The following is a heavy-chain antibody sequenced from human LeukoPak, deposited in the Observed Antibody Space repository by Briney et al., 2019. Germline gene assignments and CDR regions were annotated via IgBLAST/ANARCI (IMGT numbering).Heavy chain of an antibody. CDR3: ARVRHFYYDSSGYCDY. CDR1: GGSISSYY. CDR2: IHYSGST. J-gene: IGHJ4*02. Sequence: SETLSLTCTVSGGSISSYYWSWIRQPPGKGLEYIGYIHYSGSTNYNPSLSSRVTISVDTSKNQFSLKLSSVTAADTAVYYCARVRHFYYDSSGYCDYWGQGTLVTVSS. V-gene: IGHV4-59*01. D-gene: IGHD3-22*01.